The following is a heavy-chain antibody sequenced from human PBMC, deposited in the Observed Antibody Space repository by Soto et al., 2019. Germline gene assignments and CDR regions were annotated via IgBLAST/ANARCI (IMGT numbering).Heavy chain of an antibody. CDR2: IYYSGST. Sequence: PSEILSLTCTVSGGSISSYYWSWIRQPPGKGLEWIGRIYYSGSTNYNPSFKSRVTISVDTSKNQFSLKLSSVTAADTAVYYCAGSSGWYWFDPWGQGTLVTVSS. D-gene: IGHD6-19*01. J-gene: IGHJ5*02. V-gene: IGHV4-59*08. CDR1: GGSISSYY. CDR3: AGSSGWYWFDP.